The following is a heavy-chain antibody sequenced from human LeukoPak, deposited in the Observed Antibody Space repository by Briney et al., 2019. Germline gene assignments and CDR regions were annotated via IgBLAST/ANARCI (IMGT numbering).Heavy chain of an antibody. V-gene: IGHV3-23*01. CDR3: AKDLGPGCSSTSCYRVDTAMALDY. J-gene: IGHJ4*02. Sequence: PGGSLRLSCAASGLTFSSYAMSWVRQAPGKGLDWVSAISGSGGSTYYADSVKGRFTISRDNSKNTLYLQMNSLRAEDTAVYYCAKDLGPGCSSTSCYRVDTAMALDYWGQGTLVTVSS. CDR1: GLTFSSYA. CDR2: ISGSGGST. D-gene: IGHD2-2*01.